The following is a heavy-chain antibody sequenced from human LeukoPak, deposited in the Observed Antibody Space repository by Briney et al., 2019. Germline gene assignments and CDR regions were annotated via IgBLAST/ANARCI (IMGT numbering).Heavy chain of an antibody. V-gene: IGHV4-59*08. CDR3: ARHRVSYYYDSSAPRGGGRFDP. J-gene: IGHJ5*02. D-gene: IGHD3-22*01. CDR1: GGSISSYY. CDR2: IYYSGST. Sequence: KPSETLSLTCTVSGGSISSYYWSWIRQPPGKGLEWIGYIYYSGSTNYNPSLKSRVTISVDTSKNQFSLKLSSVTAADTAVYYCARHRVSYYYDSSAPRGGGRFDPWGQGTLLTVSS.